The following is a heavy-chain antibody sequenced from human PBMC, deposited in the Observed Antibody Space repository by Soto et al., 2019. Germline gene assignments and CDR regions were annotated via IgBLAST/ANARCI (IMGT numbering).Heavy chain of an antibody. CDR2: VFYTGNT. CDR3: ARSYSGTFYGYDI. Sequence: SESLSLTCTVSGGSVSSFHWSWIRQSPGKGLEWIGYVFYTGNTKYNPALKRRVTISVDTSKKQFSLKLSPVSAADTGLYYCARSYSGTFYGYDIWGQGILVTVSS. V-gene: IGHV4-59*02. J-gene: IGHJ4*02. D-gene: IGHD1-26*01. CDR1: GGSVSSFH.